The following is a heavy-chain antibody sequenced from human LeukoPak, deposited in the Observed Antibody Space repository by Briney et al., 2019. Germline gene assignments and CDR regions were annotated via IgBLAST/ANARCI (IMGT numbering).Heavy chain of an antibody. D-gene: IGHD3-22*01. CDR3: ARPDSSGYYYYFDY. J-gene: IGHJ4*02. V-gene: IGHV1-2*02. CDR1: GYTFTGYY. Sequence: ASVKVSCKASGYTFTGYYMHWVRQAPGQGLEWMGWINPNSGGTNYAQKFQGRVTMTRDTSISTAYMELSRLRSDDTAVYYCARPDSSGYYYYFDYWGQGTLVTVSS. CDR2: INPNSGGT.